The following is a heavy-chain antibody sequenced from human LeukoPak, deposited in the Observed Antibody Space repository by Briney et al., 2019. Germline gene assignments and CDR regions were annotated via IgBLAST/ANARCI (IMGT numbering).Heavy chain of an antibody. J-gene: IGHJ5*02. CDR2: ISSSSSYI. CDR1: GFTFSSYS. D-gene: IGHD2-2*01. V-gene: IGHV3-21*04. Sequence: PGGSLRLSCAASGFTFSSYSMNWVRQAPGKGLEWVSSISSSSSYIYYADSVKGRFTISRDNSKNTLYLQMNSLRAEDTAVYYCAKDRDQLMLYPPRDLDPWGQGTLVTVSS. CDR3: AKDRDQLMLYPPRDLDP.